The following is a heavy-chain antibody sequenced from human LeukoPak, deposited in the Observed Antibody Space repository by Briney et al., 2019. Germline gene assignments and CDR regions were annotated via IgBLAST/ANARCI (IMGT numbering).Heavy chain of an antibody. CDR1: GFTFSTYG. CDR2: ISRSITTI. D-gene: IGHD1-26*01. J-gene: IGHJ4*02. CDR3: AREGAGGFDY. Sequence: TGGSLRLSCVASGFTFSTYGMNWVRQAPGKGLEWVSYISRSITTIYYADSVKGRFTISRDNAENSLYLQMNSLRAEDVAVYYCAREGAGGFDYWGQGTLVTVSS. V-gene: IGHV3-48*01.